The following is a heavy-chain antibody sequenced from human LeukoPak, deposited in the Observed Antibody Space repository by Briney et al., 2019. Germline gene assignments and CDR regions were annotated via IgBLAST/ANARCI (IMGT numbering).Heavy chain of an antibody. CDR2: IRSKANGYAT. J-gene: IGHJ4*02. CDR1: GFTFSGSA. V-gene: IGHV3-73*01. D-gene: IGHD6-6*01. Sequence: PGGSLKLSCAASGFTFSGSAMPWVRQASGKGLEWVGRIRSKANGYATAYAASVKGRFTISRDDSKNTAYLQMNSLKTEDTAVYYCTSHTAARPDYWGQGTLVTVSS. CDR3: TSHTAARPDY.